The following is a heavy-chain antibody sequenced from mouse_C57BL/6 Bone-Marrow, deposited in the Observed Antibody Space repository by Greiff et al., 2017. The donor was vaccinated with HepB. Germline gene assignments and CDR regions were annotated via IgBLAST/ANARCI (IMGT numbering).Heavy chain of an antibody. J-gene: IGHJ3*01. Sequence: DVQLQESGGGLVKPGGSLKLSCAASGFTFSDYGMHWVRQAPEKGLEWVAYISSGSSTIYYADTVKGRFTISRDNAKNTLFLQMTSLRSEDTAMYYCARRYDYDEAWFAYWGQGTLVTVSA. V-gene: IGHV5-17*01. D-gene: IGHD2-4*01. CDR2: ISSGSSTI. CDR1: GFTFSDYG. CDR3: ARRYDYDEAWFAY.